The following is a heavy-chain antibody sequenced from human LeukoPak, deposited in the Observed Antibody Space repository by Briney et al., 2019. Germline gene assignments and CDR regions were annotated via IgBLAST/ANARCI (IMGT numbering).Heavy chain of an antibody. CDR3: ARRWVGFGY. Sequence: PSETLSLTCAVYGGSFSGYYWSWIRQPPGKGLEWIGEINHSGSTNYNPSLKSRVTISVDTSKNQFSLKLSSVTAADTAVYYCARRWVGFGYWGQGTLVTVSS. D-gene: IGHD4-23*01. V-gene: IGHV4-34*01. CDR1: GGSFSGYY. J-gene: IGHJ4*02. CDR2: INHSGST.